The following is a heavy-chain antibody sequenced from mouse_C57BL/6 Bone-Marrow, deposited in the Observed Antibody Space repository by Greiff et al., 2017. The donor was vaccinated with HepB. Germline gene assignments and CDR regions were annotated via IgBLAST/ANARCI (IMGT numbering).Heavy chain of an antibody. J-gene: IGHJ3*01. V-gene: IGHV5-12*01. CDR2: ISNGGGST. CDR3: ARMCSYYCNYGFAY. Sequence: EVKLLESGAGLVQPGGSLKLSCAASGFTFSDYYMYWVRQTPEKRLEWVAYISNGGGSTYYPDTVKGRFTLSRDNAKNTLYLEMSRRKSEDTAMYYCARMCSYYCNYGFAYWGQGTLVTVSA. D-gene: IGHD2-10*01. CDR1: GFTFSDYY.